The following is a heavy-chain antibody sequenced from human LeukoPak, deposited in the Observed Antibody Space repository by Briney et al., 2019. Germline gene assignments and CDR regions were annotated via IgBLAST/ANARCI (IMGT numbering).Heavy chain of an antibody. CDR1: GGSISSGSYY. J-gene: IGHJ4*02. Sequence: SQTLSLTCTVSGGSISSGSYYWSWIRQPAGKGLEWIGRIYTSGSTNYNPSLKSRVTISVDTSKNQFSLKLSSVTAADTAVYYCARVPGGGYRFGYMSTPDPFDYWGQGTLVTVSS. D-gene: IGHD5-18*01. V-gene: IGHV4-61*02. CDR3: ARVPGGGYRFGYMSTPDPFDY. CDR2: IYTSGST.